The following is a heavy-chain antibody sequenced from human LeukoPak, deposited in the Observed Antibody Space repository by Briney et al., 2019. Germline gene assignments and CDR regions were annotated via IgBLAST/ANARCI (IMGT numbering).Heavy chain of an antibody. J-gene: IGHJ4*02. CDR2: INPSGGSA. CDR1: GYTFTSYC. CDR3: ASPKATNGYFDY. D-gene: IGHD2-8*01. V-gene: IGHV1-46*01. Sequence: GASVKVSCKASGYTFTSYCIHWVRQAPGQGLEWMGIINPSGGSASYAQKFQGRVTMTRDTSTGTVYMELSSLRSEDTAVYYCASPKATNGYFDYWGQGALVTVSS.